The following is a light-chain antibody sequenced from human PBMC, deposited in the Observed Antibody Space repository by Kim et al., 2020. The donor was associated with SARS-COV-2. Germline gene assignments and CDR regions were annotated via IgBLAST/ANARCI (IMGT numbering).Light chain of an antibody. Sequence: SYELTQPLSVSVALGQTATIPCGGNNIENKNVHWYHQRPGQAPVLVMYRDKKRSSGIPERLSGSNSGDTATLTISRVEAGDEGEYYCQVWDSRAVVFGGGTQLTVL. CDR1: NIENKN. V-gene: IGLV3-9*01. J-gene: IGLJ2*01. CDR3: QVWDSRAVV. CDR2: RDK.